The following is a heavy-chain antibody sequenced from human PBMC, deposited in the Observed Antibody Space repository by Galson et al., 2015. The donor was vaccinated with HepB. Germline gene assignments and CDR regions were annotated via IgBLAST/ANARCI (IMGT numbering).Heavy chain of an antibody. D-gene: IGHD2-2*01. CDR2: VSGSGGST. J-gene: IGHJ4*02. V-gene: IGHV3-23*01. CDR1: GFTFSTYA. CDR3: AKGYCSSPSCRYTFDY. Sequence: SLRLSCAASGFTFSTYAMSWVRQTPGKGLEWVSAVSGSGGSTYYADSVKGRFTISRDNSKNTLYLQMNSLRAEDTAVYYCAKGYCSSPSCRYTFDYWGQGTLVTVSP.